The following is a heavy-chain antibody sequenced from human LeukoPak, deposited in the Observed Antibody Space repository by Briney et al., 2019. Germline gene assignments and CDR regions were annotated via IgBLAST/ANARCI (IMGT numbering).Heavy chain of an antibody. CDR1: GYSISSGYY. V-gene: IGHV4-38-2*02. J-gene: IGHJ4*02. CDR2: IYHSGNT. CDR3: ARDKTGTTIEGLDY. Sequence: SEILSLTCTVSGYSISSGYYWGWIRQPPGKGLEWIASIYHSGNTYYNPSLKSRVAISVDTSKNQFSLKLSSVTAADTAVYYCARDKTGTTIEGLDYWGQGTLVTVSS. D-gene: IGHD1-1*01.